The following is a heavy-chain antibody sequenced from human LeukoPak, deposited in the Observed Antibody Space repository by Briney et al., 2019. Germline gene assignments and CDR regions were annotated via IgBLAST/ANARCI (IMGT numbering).Heavy chain of an antibody. CDR2: ISITVGGT. CDR3: ATRGYCSGTSCYAPQP. V-gene: IGHV3-23*01. D-gene: IGHD2-2*01. J-gene: IGHJ5*02. CDR1: GFTFSSYA. Sequence: QPGGSLRLSCAASGFTFSSYAMSWVRQAPGKGLEWVSAISITVGGTYYADSVKGRFTISRDNSKNTLYLQMNSLRAEDTAVYYCATRGYCSGTSCYAPQPWGQGTLVTVSS.